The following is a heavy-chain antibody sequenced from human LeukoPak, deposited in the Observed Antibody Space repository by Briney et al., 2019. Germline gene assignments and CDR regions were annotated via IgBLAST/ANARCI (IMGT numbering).Heavy chain of an antibody. CDR3: ARAVDYGDYGDWYFDL. Sequence: GGSLRLSCAASGFTFSSYSMNWVRQAPGKGLEWVSSISSSSSYIYYADSVKGRFTISRDNAKNSLYLQMNSLRAEDTAVYYCARAVDYGDYGDWYFDLWGRGTLVTVSS. J-gene: IGHJ2*01. CDR2: ISSSSSYI. CDR1: GFTFSSYS. V-gene: IGHV3-21*01. D-gene: IGHD4-17*01.